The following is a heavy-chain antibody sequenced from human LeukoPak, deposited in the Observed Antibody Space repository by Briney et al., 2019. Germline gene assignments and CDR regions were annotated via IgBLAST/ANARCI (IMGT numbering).Heavy chain of an antibody. CDR1: GGSISSYY. Sequence: PSETLSLTCTVSGGSISSYYWSWIRQPPGKGPEWIGYIYYSGSTNYNPSLKSRVTISVDTSKNQFSLKLSSVTAADTAVYYCARNYYDFWSGYYTDYYYGMDVWGQGTTVTVSS. CDR2: IYYSGST. V-gene: IGHV4-59*01. J-gene: IGHJ6*02. CDR3: ARNYYDFWSGYYTDYYYGMDV. D-gene: IGHD3-3*01.